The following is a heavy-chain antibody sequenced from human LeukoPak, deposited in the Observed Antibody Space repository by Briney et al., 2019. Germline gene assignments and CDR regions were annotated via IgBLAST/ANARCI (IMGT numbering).Heavy chain of an antibody. CDR2: IFYSGST. V-gene: IGHV4-31*03. CDR3: ARRGVISGYSLFDY. Sequence: PSETLSLTCTVSGGSISSGGYHWSWIRQHPGKGLEWIGYIFYSGSTYYNPSLMSRVSISADTSKNQFSLKLSSVIAADTAVYYCARRGVISGYSLFDYWGQGTLVTVSS. CDR1: GGSISSGGYH. D-gene: IGHD3-22*01. J-gene: IGHJ4*02.